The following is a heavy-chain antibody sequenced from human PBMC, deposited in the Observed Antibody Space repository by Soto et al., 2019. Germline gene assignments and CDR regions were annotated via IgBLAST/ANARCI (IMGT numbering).Heavy chain of an antibody. Sequence: PSETLSLTCTVSGGSISSYYWSWIRQPPGKGLEWIGYIYYSGSTNYNPSLKSRVTISVDTSKNQFSLKLSSVTAADTAVYYCARWNGGYCSSTSCYREGMGAFDIWGQGTMVTVSS. D-gene: IGHD2-2*02. CDR1: GGSISSYY. CDR2: IYYSGST. V-gene: IGHV4-59*08. J-gene: IGHJ3*02. CDR3: ARWNGGYCSSTSCYREGMGAFDI.